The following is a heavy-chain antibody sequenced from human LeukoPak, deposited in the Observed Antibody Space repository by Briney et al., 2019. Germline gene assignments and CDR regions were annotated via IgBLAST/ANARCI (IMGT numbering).Heavy chain of an antibody. D-gene: IGHD1-1*01. CDR3: ARMRYGDD. J-gene: IGHJ4*02. CDR1: GYTLSEFS. V-gene: IGHV1-2*04. Sequence: GASVKVSCKVSGYTLSEFSMHWVRQAPGQGLEWMGWINPNSGGTNYAQKFQGWVTMTRDTSISTAYMELNRLRSDDTAVYYCARMRYGDDWGQGTLVTVSS. CDR2: INPNSGGT.